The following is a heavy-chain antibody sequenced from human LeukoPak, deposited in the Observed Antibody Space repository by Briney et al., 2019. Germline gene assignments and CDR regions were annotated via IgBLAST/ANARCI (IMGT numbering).Heavy chain of an antibody. CDR3: ARTRRYSLVGFFDY. D-gene: IGHD5-12*01. CDR2: IYDGGNT. CDR1: GFTFSSYG. J-gene: IGHJ4*02. Sequence: QSGGSLRLSCAASGFTFSSYGMHWARQAPGKGLEWVSIIYDGGNTDYADSVKGRFTISRHDSKNLLYLDMNNLRPEDTAIYYCARTRRYSLVGFFDYWGQGTLVTVSS. V-gene: IGHV3-53*04.